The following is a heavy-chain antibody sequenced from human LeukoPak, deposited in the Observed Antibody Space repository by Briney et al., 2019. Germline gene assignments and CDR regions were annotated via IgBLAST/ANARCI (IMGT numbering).Heavy chain of an antibody. CDR1: GYTFTSYG. CDR2: IIPFNRNT. Sequence: ASGKVSCKASGYTFTSYGISGVRRAPGQGLEGMGWIIPFNRNTNSAQKLQGRATMTTDTSSRPAHRGARGLRSCDPPVIFGVRDCSNTNGYCSTSYYGMDVWGQGTTVTVSS. CDR3: VRDCSNTNGYCSTSYYGMDV. J-gene: IGHJ6*02. D-gene: IGHD2-2*01. V-gene: IGHV1-18*01.